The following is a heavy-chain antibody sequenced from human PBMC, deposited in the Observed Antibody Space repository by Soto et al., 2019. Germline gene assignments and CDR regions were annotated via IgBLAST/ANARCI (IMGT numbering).Heavy chain of an antibody. CDR3: ARGPYDYVWGSDPPHFDY. D-gene: IGHD3-16*02. CDR1: GFTFSDYY. Sequence: QVQLVESGGGLVKPGGSLRLSCVASGFTFSDYYMSWIRQAPGKGLEWVSYISSSGTTIYYADSVKGRFTISRDNAKNSLYLQMNSLRAEDTAVYYCARGPYDYVWGSDPPHFDYWGQGTLVTASS. J-gene: IGHJ4*02. V-gene: IGHV3-11*01. CDR2: ISSSGTTI.